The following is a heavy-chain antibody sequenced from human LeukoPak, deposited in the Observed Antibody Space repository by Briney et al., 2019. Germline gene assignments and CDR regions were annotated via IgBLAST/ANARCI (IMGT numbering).Heavy chain of an antibody. D-gene: IGHD6-19*01. CDR2: MNPNSGNT. J-gene: IGHJ5*02. CDR3: ARGRSEQWTPGGWFDP. CDR1: GYTFTSCD. Sequence: GASVKVSCKASGYTFTSCDINWVRQATGQGLEWMGWMNPNSGNTGYAQKFQGRVTMTRNTSISTAYMELSSLRSEDTAVYYCARGRSEQWTPGGWFDPWGQGTLVTVSS. V-gene: IGHV1-8*01.